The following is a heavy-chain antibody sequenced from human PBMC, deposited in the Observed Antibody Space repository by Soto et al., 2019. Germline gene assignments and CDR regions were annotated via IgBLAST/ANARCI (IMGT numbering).Heavy chain of an antibody. CDR2: IYHSGST. V-gene: IGHV4-30-2*01. D-gene: IGHD3-10*01. Sequence: QLQLQESGSGLVKPSQTLSLTCAVSGGSISSGGYSWSWIRQPPGKGLEWIGYIYHSGSTYYNPSLKSRVTISVDRSKNQFPLKLSSVTAADTAVYYCARDRKGGRFGELLTWGQGTLVTVSS. CDR3: ARDRKGGRFGELLT. CDR1: GGSISSGGYS. J-gene: IGHJ5*02.